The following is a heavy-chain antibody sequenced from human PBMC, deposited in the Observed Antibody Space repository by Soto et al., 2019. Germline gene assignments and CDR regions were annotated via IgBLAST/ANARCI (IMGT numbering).Heavy chain of an antibody. D-gene: IGHD3-10*01. Sequence: EVQVLESGGDLVQPGGSLRLSCVASGFTFSEYAMTWVRQAPGKGLDWVSSVSANGDITYYADSVKGRFTISRDNSNTTLLLQMNSLRAEDTALSYCARGDRGGSGSPASYYFSGLDVWGQGTTVIVSS. CDR2: VSANGDIT. J-gene: IGHJ6*02. CDR1: GFTFSEYA. V-gene: IGHV3-23*01. CDR3: ARGDRGGSGSPASYYFSGLDV.